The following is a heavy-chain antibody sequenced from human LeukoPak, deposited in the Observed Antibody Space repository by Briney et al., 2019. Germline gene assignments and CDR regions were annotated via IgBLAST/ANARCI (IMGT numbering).Heavy chain of an antibody. CDR1: GFTFSNAW. Sequence: PGGSLRLSCAASGFTFSNAWMSWVRQAPGKGLEWVGRIKSKTDGGTTDYAAPVKGRFTISRDDSKNTLYLQMNSLKTEDTAVYYCTTMIDIDDAFDIWGQGTMVTVSS. V-gene: IGHV3-15*01. CDR2: IKSKTDGGTT. CDR3: TTMIDIDDAFDI. J-gene: IGHJ3*02. D-gene: IGHD2-21*01.